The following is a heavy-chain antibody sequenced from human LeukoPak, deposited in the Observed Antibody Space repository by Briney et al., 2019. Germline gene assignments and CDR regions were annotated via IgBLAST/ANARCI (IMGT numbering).Heavy chain of an antibody. D-gene: IGHD2-8*01. CDR1: GYTFTGYY. J-gene: IGHJ3*02. V-gene: IGHV1-2*02. Sequence: ASVKVSCKASGYTFTGYYMHWVRQAPGQGLEWMGWINPNSGGTNYAQKFQGRVTMTRDTSISSAHMELSRLRSDDTAVYYCARDGEMYGRLSAFDIWGQGTMVSVSS. CDR3: ARDGEMYGRLSAFDI. CDR2: INPNSGGT.